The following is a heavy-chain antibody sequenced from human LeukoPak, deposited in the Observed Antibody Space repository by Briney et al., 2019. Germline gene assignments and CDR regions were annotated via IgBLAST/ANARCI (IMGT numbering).Heavy chain of an antibody. V-gene: IGHV4-39*01. CDR2: IYYSGNT. CDR3: ARQTGSGLFILP. Sequence: GSLRLSCAASGFTFSSYEVNWIRQPPGKGLEWIGSIYYSGNTYYNASLKSQVSISIDTSKNQFSLKLTSVTAADTAVYYCARQTGSGLFILPGGQGTLVTVSS. D-gene: IGHD3/OR15-3a*01. CDR1: GFTFSSYE. J-gene: IGHJ4*02.